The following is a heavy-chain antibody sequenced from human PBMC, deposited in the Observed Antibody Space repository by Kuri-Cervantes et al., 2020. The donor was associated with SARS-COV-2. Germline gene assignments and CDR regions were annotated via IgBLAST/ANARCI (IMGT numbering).Heavy chain of an antibody. CDR1: RFTFSSYA. CDR3: AKGSYSSPLDYYYGMDV. D-gene: IGHD6-13*01. CDR2: ISGSGGST. Sequence: GGSLRLSCAASRFTFSSYAMSWVHQAPGKGLEWVSAISGSGGSTYYADSVKGRFTISRDNSKNTLYLQMNSLRAEDTAVYYCAKGSYSSPLDYYYGMDVWGQGTTVTVSS. V-gene: IGHV3-23*01. J-gene: IGHJ6*02.